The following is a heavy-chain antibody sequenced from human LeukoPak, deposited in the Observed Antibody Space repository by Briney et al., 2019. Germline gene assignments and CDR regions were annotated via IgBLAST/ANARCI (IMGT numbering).Heavy chain of an antibody. CDR1: GFTFTTYW. V-gene: IGHV3-48*04. CDR3: ATSRGSWPDYFDY. Sequence: PGGSLRLSCAASGFTFTTYWMSWVRQAPGKGLEWVSYISTSASTIYYADSVKGRFTISRDNAKNSLYLQMNSLRAEDTAVYYCATSRGSWPDYFDYWGQGTLVTVSS. CDR2: ISTSASTI. J-gene: IGHJ4*02. D-gene: IGHD6-13*01.